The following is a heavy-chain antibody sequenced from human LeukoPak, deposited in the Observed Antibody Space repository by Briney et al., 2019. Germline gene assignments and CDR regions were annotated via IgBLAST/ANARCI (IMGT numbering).Heavy chain of an antibody. CDR1: GFTFSHYA. CDR2: ISGSGGTT. Sequence: GGSLRLSCAASGFTFSHYAMNWVRQAPGKGLEWVSVISGSGGTTYYAESVKGRFTIARDSSKNTLYLQMNSLRVEDTAVYYCAKDRGEYRSSFFDFLGQGALVSVSS. J-gene: IGHJ4*02. D-gene: IGHD6-6*01. CDR3: AKDRGEYRSSFFDF. V-gene: IGHV3-23*01.